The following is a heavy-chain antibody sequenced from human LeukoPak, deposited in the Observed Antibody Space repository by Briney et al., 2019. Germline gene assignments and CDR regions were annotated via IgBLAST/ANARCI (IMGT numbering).Heavy chain of an antibody. CDR1: GHNFATHY. V-gene: IGHV5-10-1*01. J-gene: IGHJ4*02. D-gene: IGHD3-16*01. CDR2: IDPDDSYT. CDR3: ARRPGGVLADTDFFES. Sequence: GESLKISCKDSGHNFATHYINWVRQMPGKGLEWMGRIDPDDSYTNYSPAFQGHVTMSADKSSRTACLQWSSLEASDTAMYYCARRPGGVLADTDFFESWGQGTLVIVSS.